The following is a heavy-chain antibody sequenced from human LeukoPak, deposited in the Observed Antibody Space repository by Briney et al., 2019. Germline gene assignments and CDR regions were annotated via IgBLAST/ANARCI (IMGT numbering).Heavy chain of an antibody. Sequence: GGSLRLSCAASGFTFSSYAMTWVRQAPDKGLEWVSAISGSDGSTYYADSVKGRFTISRDNSKNTLYLQMNSLRAEDTAVYYCAKVGGGCSSTSCYFDYFDYWGQGTLVTVSS. D-gene: IGHD2-2*01. V-gene: IGHV3-23*01. J-gene: IGHJ4*02. CDR2: ISGSDGST. CDR1: GFTFSSYA. CDR3: AKVGGGCSSTSCYFDYFDY.